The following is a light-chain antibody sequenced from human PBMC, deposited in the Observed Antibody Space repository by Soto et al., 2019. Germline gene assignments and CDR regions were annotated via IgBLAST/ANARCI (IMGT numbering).Light chain of an antibody. Sequence: EIVMTQSPATLSLSPGDRATLSCRASQSVRSSLAWFQQKPGQAPRLLIYGASSRATGIPDRFSGSGSGTDFTLTMSRLEPEDFAVYYCQQYGSSPPWTFGQGTKVDIK. CDR2: GAS. CDR3: QQYGSSPPWT. J-gene: IGKJ1*01. V-gene: IGKV3-20*01. CDR1: QSVRSS.